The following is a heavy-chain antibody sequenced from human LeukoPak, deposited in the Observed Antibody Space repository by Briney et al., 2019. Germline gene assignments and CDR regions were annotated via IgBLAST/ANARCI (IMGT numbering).Heavy chain of an antibody. CDR3: ASGTVRGKRNAFDN. CDR1: GFTFRRYE. D-gene: IGHD3-10*01. J-gene: IGHJ3*02. Sequence: PGFSLRLPYAASGFTFRRYEIIWVRQAPAKGVVWVARINSVWSGTHFPDPVKGRFTISGNNAKNPLYLQMNSLSAEDTAVYYCASGTVRGKRNAFDNWGRGTMVTVSS. V-gene: IGHV3-74*01. CDR2: INSVWSGT.